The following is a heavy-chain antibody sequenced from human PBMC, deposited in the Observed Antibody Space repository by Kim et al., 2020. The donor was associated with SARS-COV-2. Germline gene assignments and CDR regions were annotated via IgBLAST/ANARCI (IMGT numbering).Heavy chain of an antibody. V-gene: IGHV4-59*01. D-gene: IGHD6-19*01. Sequence: RKSPVTISVDTSKNQFSLKLSSVTAADTAVYYCARDIAVAGGYYYYGMDVWGQGTTVTVSS. CDR3: ARDIAVAGGYYYYGMDV. J-gene: IGHJ6*02.